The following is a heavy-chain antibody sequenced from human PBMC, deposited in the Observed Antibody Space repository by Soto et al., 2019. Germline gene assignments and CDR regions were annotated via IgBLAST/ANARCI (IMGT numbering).Heavy chain of an antibody. D-gene: IGHD3-16*01. CDR1: GASLNSSY. Sequence: KSSETLSLTCTVSGASLNSSYWAWIRQPPGKGPEWIGYVYYAGATNYNPSLESRVTISPDTSRNQFSLNLRSVSAADTAVYYCARVMGDWGTYYYYYGMDVWGQGTTVTVSS. V-gene: IGHV4-59*01. CDR3: ARVMGDWGTYYYYYGMDV. J-gene: IGHJ6*02. CDR2: VYYAGAT.